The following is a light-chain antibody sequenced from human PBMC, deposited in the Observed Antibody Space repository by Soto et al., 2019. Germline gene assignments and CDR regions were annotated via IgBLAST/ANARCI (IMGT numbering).Light chain of an antibody. CDR3: QQRSNWPPIT. CDR1: QSVSSY. Sequence: ELVLTQSPATLSLSPGERATLSCRASQSVSSYLAWYQQKPGQAPRLLIYDASNRATGIPARFSGSGSGTDFTLTISSLEPEDFAVYYGQQRSNWPPITFGQGTRLEIK. J-gene: IGKJ5*01. CDR2: DAS. V-gene: IGKV3-11*01.